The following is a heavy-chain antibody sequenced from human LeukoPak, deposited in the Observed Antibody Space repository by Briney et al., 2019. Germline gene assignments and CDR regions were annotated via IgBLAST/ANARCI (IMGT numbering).Heavy chain of an antibody. D-gene: IGHD2-2*01. CDR3: AKHWSYCSTTSCFFNYYYYYMDV. J-gene: IGHJ6*03. CDR1: GFTFSAYG. V-gene: IGHV3-23*01. CDR2: VSGADGTT. Sequence: GGSLRLSCAASGFTFSAYGMSWVRQSPRKGLEWVSGVSGADGTTYYADSVKGRFTISRDNSKSTLYLQMNNLSAEDTAVYYCAKHWSYCSTTSCFFNYYYYYMDVWGKGTTVTVSS.